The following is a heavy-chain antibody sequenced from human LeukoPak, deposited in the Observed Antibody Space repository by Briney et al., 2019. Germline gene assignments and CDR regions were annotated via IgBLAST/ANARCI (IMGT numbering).Heavy chain of an antibody. Sequence: GGSLRLSCAGSGITLRSYPMSWVRQAPGKGLEWVSGISGGGDGANTYYADSVKGRFTISRDIFKNTLYLQMNSLRAEDTAVYYCTKDFEGTFDPWGQGTLVTVSS. V-gene: IGHV3-23*01. J-gene: IGHJ5*02. CDR3: TKDFEGTFDP. CDR2: ISGGGDGANT. CDR1: GITLRSYP.